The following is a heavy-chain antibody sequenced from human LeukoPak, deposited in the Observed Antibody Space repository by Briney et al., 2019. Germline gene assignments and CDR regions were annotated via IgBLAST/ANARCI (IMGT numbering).Heavy chain of an antibody. D-gene: IGHD5-24*01. CDR1: GGPISSYY. J-gene: IGHJ4*02. Sequence: SDTLSLTCTVSGGPISSYYWSWIRQPPGKRLEWIGYIYYSGSTNYNPSLKSRVTISVDTSKNQFSLKLSSVTAADTGVYYCARVGGYNSLLDYWGQGTLVTVSS. CDR2: IYYSGST. V-gene: IGHV4-59*07. CDR3: ARVGGYNSLLDY.